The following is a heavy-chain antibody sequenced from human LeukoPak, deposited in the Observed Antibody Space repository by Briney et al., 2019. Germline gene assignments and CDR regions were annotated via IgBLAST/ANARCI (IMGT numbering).Heavy chain of an antibody. CDR1: GFTFSSYG. CDR3: ARLAASAFDY. D-gene: IGHD2-21*01. Sequence: GGSLRLSCAASGFTFSSYGMHWVRQAPGKGLEWVAFIRYDGSNKYYADSVKGRFTISRDNSKNTLYLQMNSLRAEDTAVYYCARLAASAFDYWGQGTLVTVSS. V-gene: IGHV3-30*02. CDR2: IRYDGSNK. J-gene: IGHJ4*02.